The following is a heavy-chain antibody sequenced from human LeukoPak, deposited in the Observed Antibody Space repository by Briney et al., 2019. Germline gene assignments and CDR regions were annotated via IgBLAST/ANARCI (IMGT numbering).Heavy chain of an antibody. CDR1: GGTFSSYT. J-gene: IGHJ3*02. D-gene: IGHD2-2*01. V-gene: IGHV1-69*04. CDR2: IIPILGIA. Sequence: SVKVSCTASGGTFSSYTISWVRQAPGQGLEWMGRIIPILGIANYAQKFQGRVTITADKSTSTAYMELSSLRSEDTAVYYCARDLPYCSSTSCQGGGAFDIWGQGTMVTVSS. CDR3: ARDLPYCSSTSCQGGGAFDI.